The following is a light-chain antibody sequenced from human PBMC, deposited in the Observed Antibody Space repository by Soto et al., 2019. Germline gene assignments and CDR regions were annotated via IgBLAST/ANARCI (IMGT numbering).Light chain of an antibody. Sequence: DIQMTQSPSSLSASVGDRVTITCRASQSISSYLNWYQQKPGKAPKLLIYAASSLQSGVPSRFSGSGSGTDFTLTISSLQPEDFATYYCQQSYSTPPIFTFGPGPKVDIK. V-gene: IGKV1-39*01. CDR3: QQSYSTPPIFT. CDR1: QSISSY. CDR2: AAS. J-gene: IGKJ3*01.